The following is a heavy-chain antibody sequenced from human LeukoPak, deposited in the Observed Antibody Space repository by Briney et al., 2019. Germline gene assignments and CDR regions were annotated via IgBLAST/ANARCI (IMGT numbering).Heavy chain of an antibody. D-gene: IGHD3-10*01. CDR2: IYYSGST. CDR1: GGSISSYY. J-gene: IGHJ4*02. Sequence: SETLSLTCTVSGGSISSYYWSWIRQPPGKGLEWIGYIYYSGSTNYSPSLKSRVTISVDTSKNQFSLKLSSVTAADTAVYYCARGAYGSGTPSFDYWGQGTLVTVSS. V-gene: IGHV4-59*01. CDR3: ARGAYGSGTPSFDY.